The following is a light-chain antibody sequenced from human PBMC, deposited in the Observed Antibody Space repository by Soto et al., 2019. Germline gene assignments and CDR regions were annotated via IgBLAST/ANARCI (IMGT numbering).Light chain of an antibody. CDR1: QNIRSR. CDR2: DAY. J-gene: IGKJ1*01. V-gene: IGKV1-5*01. Sequence: DFQMTQSPSTLSASVGDRVTITCRASQNIRSRLAWFQHKPGKAPKLLIYDAYSLEIGVPQRFSCSGSGTEFTLTISSLQPDDFSTYYCKQYHSYWTFGQGTKVE. CDR3: KQYHSYWT.